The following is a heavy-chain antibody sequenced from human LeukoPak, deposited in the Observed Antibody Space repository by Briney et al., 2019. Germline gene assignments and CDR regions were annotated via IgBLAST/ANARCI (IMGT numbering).Heavy chain of an antibody. CDR1: GFTFSNYA. J-gene: IGHJ6*02. CDR3: ARDGYCTNGICYTPQDYYYYGMDV. D-gene: IGHD2-8*01. Sequence: SGGSLRLSCAASGFTFSNYAVHWVRQAPGKGLEWVALISYDGSNKYYADPVKGRFTISRDNSKTTLYLQMYSLRAEDTAVYYCARDGYCTNGICYTPQDYYYYGMDVWGQGTTVTVSS. V-gene: IGHV3-30-3*01. CDR2: ISYDGSNK.